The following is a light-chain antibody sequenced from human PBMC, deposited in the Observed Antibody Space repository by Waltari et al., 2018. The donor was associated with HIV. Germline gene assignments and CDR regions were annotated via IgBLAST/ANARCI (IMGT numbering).Light chain of an antibody. CDR1: SSDVGGYNY. Sequence: QSGLTQPRSMSGSPGQSVTISCTGTSSDVGGYNYVSWYQQHPGKAPKLMIFDVNKRPSGVPDRFSGSKSGNTASLTISGLQAEDEADYYCCSYADKYTWVFGGGTKLAVL. J-gene: IGLJ3*02. CDR3: CSYADKYTWV. V-gene: IGLV2-11*01. CDR2: DVN.